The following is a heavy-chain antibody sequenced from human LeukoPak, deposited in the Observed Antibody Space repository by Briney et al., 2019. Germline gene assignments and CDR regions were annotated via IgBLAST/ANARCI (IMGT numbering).Heavy chain of an antibody. V-gene: IGHV4-4*07. D-gene: IGHD6-13*01. CDR2: VYITGST. Sequence: SETLSLICTVSGGPISGHYWSWIRQPAGKGLEWIGRVYITGSTSYNPSLKSRVTMSVDTSKNQFSLKLSSLTAADTAVYYCARVYTSSWYGIYMDVWGKGTTVTVSS. CDR3: ARVYTSSWYGIYMDV. J-gene: IGHJ6*03. CDR1: GGPISGHY.